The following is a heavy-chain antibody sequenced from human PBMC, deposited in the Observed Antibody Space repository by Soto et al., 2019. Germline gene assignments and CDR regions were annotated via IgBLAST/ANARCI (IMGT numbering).Heavy chain of an antibody. CDR2: ITGSGDST. CDR3: VRLRLELLYLDP. D-gene: IGHD1-7*01. CDR1: GFTFSRYG. V-gene: IGHV3-23*01. J-gene: IGHJ5*02. Sequence: EVQLSESGGGLVQPGGSLRLSCAASGFTFSRYGMSWVRQAPGKGLEWVSAITGSGDSTYYADSVKGRFTISIDSSNNTVYLQMNSMRADDTAVYYCVRLRLELLYLDPWGMGALVIVSS.